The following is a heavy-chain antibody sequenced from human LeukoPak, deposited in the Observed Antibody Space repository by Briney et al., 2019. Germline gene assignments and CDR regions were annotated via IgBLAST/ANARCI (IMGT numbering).Heavy chain of an antibody. J-gene: IGHJ4*02. CDR1: GFTFSNCA. CDR2: TTRAADKT. CDR3: ARSVVVGRVFPGLDY. D-gene: IGHD2-21*01. V-gene: IGHV3-23*01. Sequence: GSLRLSCAASGFTFSNCAMSWVRQAPGKGLEWVSATTRAADKTYYADSVEGRFTISRDNSKNTLYLQMNSLRAEDTAVYYCARSVVVGRVFPGLDYWGQGTLVADPS.